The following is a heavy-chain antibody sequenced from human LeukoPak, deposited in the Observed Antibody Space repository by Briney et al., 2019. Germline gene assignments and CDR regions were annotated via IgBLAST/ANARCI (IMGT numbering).Heavy chain of an antibody. D-gene: IGHD2-15*01. V-gene: IGHV3-23*01. CDR2: ISGSGGST. CDR1: GFTFSSYA. CDR3: ARENCSGGSCYVYYFDY. J-gene: IGHJ4*02. Sequence: PGGSLRLSCAASGFTFSSYAMSWVCQAPGKGLEWVSAISGSGGSTYYADSVKGRFTISRDNSKNTLYLQMNSLRAEDTAVYYCARENCSGGSCYVYYFDYWGQGTLVTVSS.